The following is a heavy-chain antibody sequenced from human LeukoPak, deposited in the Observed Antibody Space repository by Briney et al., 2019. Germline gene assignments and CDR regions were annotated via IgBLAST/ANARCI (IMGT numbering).Heavy chain of an antibody. CDR3: ARNMFYYDSSEHYFDY. J-gene: IGHJ4*02. CDR1: GGSFSGYY. D-gene: IGHD3-22*01. V-gene: IGHV4-34*01. Sequence: PSETLSLTCAVYGGSFSGYYWSWIRQPPGKGPEWIGEINHSGSTNYNPSLKSRVTISVDTSKNQFSLKLSSVTAADTAVYYCARNMFYYDSSEHYFDYWGQGTLVTVSS. CDR2: INHSGST.